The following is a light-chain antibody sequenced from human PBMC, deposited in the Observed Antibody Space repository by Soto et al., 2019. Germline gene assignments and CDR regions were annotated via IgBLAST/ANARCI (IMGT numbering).Light chain of an antibody. J-gene: IGKJ1*01. CDR2: GAS. V-gene: IGKV3-20*01. Sequence: ENLLTQSPGTLSLSPGEGATLSCRASRGVSANYLAWYRQKPGQAPTLLIYGASIRAAGIPDRFSGSGSGTDFTLTISSLQSEDFALYYCQQYQNLWTFGQGTKV. CDR3: QQYQNLWT. CDR1: RGVSANY.